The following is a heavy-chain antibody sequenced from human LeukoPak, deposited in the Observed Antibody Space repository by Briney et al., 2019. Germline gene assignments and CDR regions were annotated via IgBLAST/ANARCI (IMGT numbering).Heavy chain of an antibody. Sequence: GGPLRLSCAASGFTFNGSAIHWVRQSSGKGLEWVGQIDKKDKGYATATAYPESVKGRFTISRDDSINTAYLQMNSLRADDTAVYYCAKDLDYTTYGYYFDYWGQGTLVTVSS. CDR1: GFTFNGSA. J-gene: IGHJ4*02. CDR3: AKDLDYTTYGYYFDY. V-gene: IGHV3-73*01. D-gene: IGHD4-11*01. CDR2: IDKKDKGYATAT.